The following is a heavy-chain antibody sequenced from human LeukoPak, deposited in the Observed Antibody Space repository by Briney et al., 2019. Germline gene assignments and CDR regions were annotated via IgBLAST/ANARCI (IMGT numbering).Heavy chain of an antibody. D-gene: IGHD6-13*01. CDR1: GGTFSSYA. J-gene: IGHJ4*02. V-gene: IGHV1-69*05. CDR3: ARGVTIAAAGTSVDY. Sequence: ASVKVSCKASGGTFSSYAISWVRQAPGQGLEWMGGIIPIFGTANYAQKFQGRVTITTDESTSTAYMELSSLRSEDTAVYYCARGVTIAAAGTSVDYWGQGTLVTVSS. CDR2: IIPIFGTA.